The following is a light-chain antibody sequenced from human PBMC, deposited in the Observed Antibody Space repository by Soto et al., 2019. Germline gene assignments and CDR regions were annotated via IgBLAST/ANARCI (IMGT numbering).Light chain of an antibody. CDR2: GAS. CDR3: QQNGSSPLT. J-gene: IGKJ4*01. CDR1: QSVSSSY. V-gene: IGKV3-20*01. Sequence: DIVLTQSPGTLSLSPGERATLSCRASQSVSSSYLAWYQQKPRPAPRLLIYGASSRATGIPDMFSGSWSGTDITLTISRLEPEDSAVYYWQQNGSSPLTFGGGTKVEIK.